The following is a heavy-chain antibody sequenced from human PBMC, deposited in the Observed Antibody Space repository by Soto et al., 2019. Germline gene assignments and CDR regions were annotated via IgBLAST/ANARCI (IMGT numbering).Heavy chain of an antibody. CDR1: VGTFSNFT. V-gene: IGHV1-69*13. J-gene: IGHJ5*02. Sequence: SVKVSCKASVGTFSNFTISWVRQAPGQGLEWMGGIIPIFGTTNYAQKFRGRITITADESTSTAYMELSSLISEDTAVYYCAKGEGRSWYFWFDHWGQGTLVTVSS. D-gene: IGHD6-13*01. CDR2: IIPIFGTT. CDR3: AKGEGRSWYFWFDH.